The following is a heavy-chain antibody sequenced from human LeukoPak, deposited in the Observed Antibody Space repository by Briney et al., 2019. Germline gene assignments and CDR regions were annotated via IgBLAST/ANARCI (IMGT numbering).Heavy chain of an antibody. Sequence: GGSLRLSCAASGFTFSDYYMNWIRQAPGKGLERVSYISNSGNIKYYADSVKGRFTISRDNAKNSLYLQMNSLRAEDTAVYYCARDLGSGYYDYWGQGTLVTVSS. CDR1: GFTFSDYY. J-gene: IGHJ4*02. CDR3: ARDLGSGYYDY. V-gene: IGHV3-11*01. D-gene: IGHD3-22*01. CDR2: ISNSGNIK.